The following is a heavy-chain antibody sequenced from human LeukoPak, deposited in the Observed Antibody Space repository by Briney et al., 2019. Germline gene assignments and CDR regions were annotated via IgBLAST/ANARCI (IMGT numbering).Heavy chain of an antibody. J-gene: IGHJ3*02. V-gene: IGHV3-21*04. Sequence: PGGSLRLSCAASGFTFTTYSMNWVRQAPGKGLEWVSTISGSSRYIYFADSVKGRFTISRDNSKNTLYLQMNSLRAEDTAVYYCAKIPHAIVVASDAFDIWGQGTMVTVSS. CDR1: GFTFTTYS. D-gene: IGHD3-22*01. CDR3: AKIPHAIVVASDAFDI. CDR2: ISGSSRYI.